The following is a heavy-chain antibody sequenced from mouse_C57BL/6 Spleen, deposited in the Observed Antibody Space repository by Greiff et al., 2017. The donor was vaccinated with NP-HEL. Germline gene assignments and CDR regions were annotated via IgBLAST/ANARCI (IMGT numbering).Heavy chain of an antibody. D-gene: IGHD2-3*01. V-gene: IGHV1-81*01. J-gene: IGHJ4*01. CDR2: IYPRSGNT. Sequence: QVQLKQSGAELARPGASVKLSCKASGYTFTSSGISWVKQRTGQGLEWIGEIYPRSGNTYYNEKFKGKATLTADKSSSTAYMELRSLTSEDSAVYFCARYDGYSFYAMDYWGQGTSVTVSS. CDR1: GYTFTSSG. CDR3: ARYDGYSFYAMDY.